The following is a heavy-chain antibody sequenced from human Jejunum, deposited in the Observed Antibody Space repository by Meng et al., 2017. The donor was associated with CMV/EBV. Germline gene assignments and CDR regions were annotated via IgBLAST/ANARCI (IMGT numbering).Heavy chain of an antibody. D-gene: IGHD3-3*01. Sequence: GVCFFCPGGYLTPSCEASGFTLSVYGMHWVRQAPGKGLEWVAFLRYDGSNKYYTESVRGRFTISRDNSKNTLDLQMNNLRVEDTAVYFCARRVEWSDCWGQGTLVTVSS. J-gene: IGHJ4*02. CDR1: GFTLSVYG. CDR3: ARRVEWSDC. V-gene: IGHV3-30*02. CDR2: LRYDGSNK.